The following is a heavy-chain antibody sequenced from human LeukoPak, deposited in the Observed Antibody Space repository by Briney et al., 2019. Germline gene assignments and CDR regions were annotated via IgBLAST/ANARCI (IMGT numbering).Heavy chain of an antibody. Sequence: GGSLRLSCAASGFTFDDYAMHWVRQAPGKGLEWVSLISGDGGSTYYADSVKGRFTISRDNSKNSLYLQMNSLRTEDTALYYSTKDIDPYDSSGYYMGGDYWGQGTLSPSPQ. J-gene: IGHJ4*02. CDR2: ISGDGGST. D-gene: IGHD3-22*01. V-gene: IGHV3-43*02. CDR1: GFTFDDYA. CDR3: TKDIDPYDSSGYYMGGDY.